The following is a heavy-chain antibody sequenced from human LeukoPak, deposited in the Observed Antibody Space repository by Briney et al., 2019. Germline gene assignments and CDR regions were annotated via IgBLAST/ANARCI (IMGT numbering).Heavy chain of an antibody. CDR1: GFTFSSYG. Sequence: GGSLRLSCAASGFTFSSYGMSWVRQAPGKGLEWVSAISGSGGSTYYADSVKGRLTISRDNSKNTLYLQMNSLRAEDTAVYYCAKSRWGAFDIWGQGTMVTVSS. J-gene: IGHJ3*02. V-gene: IGHV3-23*01. CDR3: AKSRWGAFDI. D-gene: IGHD1-26*01. CDR2: ISGSGGST.